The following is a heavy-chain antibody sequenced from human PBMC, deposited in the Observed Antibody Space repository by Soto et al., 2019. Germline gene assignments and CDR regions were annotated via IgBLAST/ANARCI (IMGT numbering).Heavy chain of an antibody. V-gene: IGHV1-2*04. J-gene: IGHJ4*02. CDR1: GYTFTGYY. Sequence: GASVEVSCKASGYTFTGYYMHWVRQAPGQGLEWMGWINPNSGGTNYAQKFQGWVTMARHTSISTAYMELSRLRSDDTAVYYCARDSGYSLGVSFDYWGQGTLVTVSS. D-gene: IGHD5-18*01. CDR3: ARDSGYSLGVSFDY. CDR2: INPNSGGT.